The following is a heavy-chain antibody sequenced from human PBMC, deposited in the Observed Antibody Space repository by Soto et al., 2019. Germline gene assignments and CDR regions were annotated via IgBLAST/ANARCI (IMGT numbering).Heavy chain of an antibody. CDR1: GFTFRNYA. CDR2: ISGSGGTT. J-gene: IGHJ4*01. CDR3: AKSLDIVATIYDY. Sequence: AGGSLRLSCAASGFTFRNYAMSWVRQAPGKGLEWVSAISGSGGTTYYADSVKGRFTISRDNSNNTLYLQMISLRAEDTAVFYCAKSLDIVATIYDYWGQGTLVTVSS. V-gene: IGHV3-23*01. D-gene: IGHD5-12*01.